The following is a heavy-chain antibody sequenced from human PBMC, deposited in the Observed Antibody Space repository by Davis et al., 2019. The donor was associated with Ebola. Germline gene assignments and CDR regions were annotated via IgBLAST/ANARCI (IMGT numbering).Heavy chain of an antibody. D-gene: IGHD3-10*01. J-gene: IGHJ3*02. CDR3: ARDSPRITMVQGVPYDAFDI. V-gene: IGHV1-69*13. CDR2: IIPIFGTA. Sequence: SVKVSCKASGGTFSSYAISWVRQAPGQGLEWMGGIIPIFGTANYAQKFQGRVTITADESTSTAYMELSSLRSEDTAVYYCARDSPRITMVQGVPYDAFDIWGQGTMVTVSS. CDR1: GGTFSSYA.